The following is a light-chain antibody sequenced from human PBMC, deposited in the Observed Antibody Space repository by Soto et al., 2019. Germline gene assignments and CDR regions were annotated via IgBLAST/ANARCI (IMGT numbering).Light chain of an antibody. V-gene: IGKV3-15*01. CDR2: GAS. CDR1: QSVSSN. CDR3: QQYNDWPRWT. Sequence: EIVMTQSPATLSVSPGERATLFCRASQSVSSNLAWYQQKPGQAPRLLLYGASTRATGIPARFSGSGSGTEFTLTISSLQSEDFPVYYCQQYNDWPRWTFGQGTKVEIK. J-gene: IGKJ1*01.